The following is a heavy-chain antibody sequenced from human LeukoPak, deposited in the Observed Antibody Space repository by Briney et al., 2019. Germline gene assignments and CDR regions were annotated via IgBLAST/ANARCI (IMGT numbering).Heavy chain of an antibody. CDR1: GFTFSSYA. Sequence: GGSLRLSCAASGFTFSSYAMSWVRQAPGKGLEWVSAISGSGGSTYYADSVKGRFTISRDNSKNTLYLQMNSLRAEDTAVYYCASPDYYDSSGYLEEAIDYWGQGTLVTVSS. J-gene: IGHJ4*02. D-gene: IGHD3-22*01. V-gene: IGHV3-23*01. CDR2: ISGSGGST. CDR3: ASPDYYDSSGYLEEAIDY.